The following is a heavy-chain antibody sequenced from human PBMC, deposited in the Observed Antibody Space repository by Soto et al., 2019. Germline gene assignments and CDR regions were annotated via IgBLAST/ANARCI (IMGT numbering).Heavy chain of an antibody. Sequence: QVQLQESGPGLVKPSETLSLTCTFSGGSINHYHWSWIRQPPGKGLEWIGYIYYTRSTNYNPSLKIRVTISIDTSKNPFSLSLNSGTAAETAMYDCSSHSALSWIGESHGAFDVWGQGTMVTVSS. V-gene: IGHV4-59*08. J-gene: IGHJ3*01. CDR3: SSHSALSWIGESHGAFDV. CDR1: GGSINHYH. CDR2: IYYTRST. D-gene: IGHD3-10*01.